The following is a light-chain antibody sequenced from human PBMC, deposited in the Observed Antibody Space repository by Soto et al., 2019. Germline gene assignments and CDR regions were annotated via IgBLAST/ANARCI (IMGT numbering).Light chain of an antibody. J-gene: IGKJ2*01. CDR3: QQRSNWPSYT. CDR1: QSVSSY. Sequence: EIVLTQSPATLSLSPGERATLSCGASQSVSSYLAWYQQKPGQAPRLLIYDASNRATGIPARFSGSGSGTDFTLTISSLEPEDFAVYYCQQRSNWPSYTFGQGTKVDIK. V-gene: IGKV3-11*01. CDR2: DAS.